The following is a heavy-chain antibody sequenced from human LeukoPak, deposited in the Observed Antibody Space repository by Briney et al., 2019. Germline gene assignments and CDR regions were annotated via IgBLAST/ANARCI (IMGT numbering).Heavy chain of an antibody. Sequence: ASVKVSCKASGGTFSSYAISWVRQAPGPGLEWVGRIIPILGIANYAQKFQGRVTITADKSTSTAYMELSSLRSEDTAVYYCARDPNRGYSYGFWGQGTLVTVSS. CDR1: GGTFSSYA. D-gene: IGHD5-18*01. V-gene: IGHV1-69*04. J-gene: IGHJ4*02. CDR2: IIPILGIA. CDR3: ARDPNRGYSYGF.